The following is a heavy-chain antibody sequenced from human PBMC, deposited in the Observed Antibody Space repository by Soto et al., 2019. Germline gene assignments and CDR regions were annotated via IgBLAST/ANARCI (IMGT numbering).Heavy chain of an antibody. D-gene: IGHD3-16*01. Sequence: PSETLSLTCTVSGGSISSSSYYWGWIRQPPGKGLEWIGSIYYSGSTYYNPSLKSRVTISVDTSKNQFSLKLSSVTAADTAVYYCVLRGDYYGMDVWGQGTTVTVSS. V-gene: IGHV4-39*01. CDR2: IYYSGST. CDR3: VLRGDYYGMDV. J-gene: IGHJ6*02. CDR1: GGSISSSSYY.